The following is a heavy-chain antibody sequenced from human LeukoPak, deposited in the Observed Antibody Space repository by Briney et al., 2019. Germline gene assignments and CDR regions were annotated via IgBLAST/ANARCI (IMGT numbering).Heavy chain of an antibody. J-gene: IGHJ4*02. D-gene: IGHD3-22*01. CDR3: AKGSYYDSSGSFYFDY. Sequence: PGGPLRLSCVASGFTFGKYWMSWVRRAPGKGLEWVSGISGSGDNTYYADSVKGRFTISRDNSKNTLYVQVNSLGTEDTAAYYCAKGSYYDSSGSFYFDYWGQGTLVTVSS. CDR2: ISGSGDNT. V-gene: IGHV3-23*01. CDR1: GFTFGKYW.